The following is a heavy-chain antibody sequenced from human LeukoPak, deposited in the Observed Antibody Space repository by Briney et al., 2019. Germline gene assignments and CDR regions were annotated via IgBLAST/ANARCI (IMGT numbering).Heavy chain of an antibody. CDR1: GFTFSSYR. V-gene: IGHV3-7*05. J-gene: IGHJ3*02. CDR2: IKKDGSEK. CDR3: ARVPYYYDSSPGFEI. Sequence: GGSLTLTFVVSGFTFSSYRMSWVRQAPGKGLEWVANIKKDGSEKYYVDSVKGRFTISRDNAKNSLYLQINSLRAEDTAVYYCARVPYYYDSSPGFEIWGQGKMVTVSS. D-gene: IGHD3-22*01.